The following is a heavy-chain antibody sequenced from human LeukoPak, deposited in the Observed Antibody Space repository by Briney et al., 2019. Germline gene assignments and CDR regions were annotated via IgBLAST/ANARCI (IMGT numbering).Heavy chain of an antibody. CDR1: GGTFSSYA. D-gene: IGHD2-15*01. V-gene: IGHV1-69*13. CDR2: IIPIFGTA. Sequence: GASVKVSCKASGGTFSSYAISWVRQAPGQGLERMGGIIPIFGTANYAQKFQGRVTITAGESTSTAYMELSSLRSEDTAVYYCARGLVRDCGGGSCYTRDYWGQGTLITVSS. CDR3: ARGLVRDCGGGSCYTRDY. J-gene: IGHJ4*02.